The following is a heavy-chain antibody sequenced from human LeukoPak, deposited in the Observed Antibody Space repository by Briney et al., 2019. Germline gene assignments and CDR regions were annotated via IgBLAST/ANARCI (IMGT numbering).Heavy chain of an antibody. Sequence: PSETLSLTCTVSGGSISSSSYYWGWIRQPPGKGLEWIGSIYYSGSTYYNPSLKSRVTISVDTSKNQFSLKLSSVTAADTAVYYCARHPRFGWFGELLYRGENWFDPWGQGTLVTVSS. V-gene: IGHV4-39*01. D-gene: IGHD3-10*01. CDR3: ARHPRFGWFGELLYRGENWFDP. CDR1: GGSISSSSYY. J-gene: IGHJ5*02. CDR2: IYYSGST.